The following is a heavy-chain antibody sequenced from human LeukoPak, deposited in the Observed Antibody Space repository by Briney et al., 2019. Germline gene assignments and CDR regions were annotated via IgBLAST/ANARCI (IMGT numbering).Heavy chain of an antibody. D-gene: IGHD6-19*01. CDR2: INPNSGAT. CDR3: VRVFTSGWVYNWFDP. V-gene: IGHV1-2*02. CDR1: GYTFSGHY. J-gene: IGHJ5*02. Sequence: ASVKVSCKASGYTFSGHYIHWVRQAPGQGLEWMGWINPNSGATSYAQNFQGRVTMTRDTSIITAYMELRRLRTDDTALYYCVRVFTSGWVYNWFDPWGQGTLVTVSS.